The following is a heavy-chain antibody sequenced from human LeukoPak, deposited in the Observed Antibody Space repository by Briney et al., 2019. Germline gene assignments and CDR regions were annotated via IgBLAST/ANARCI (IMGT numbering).Heavy chain of an antibody. CDR3: AKEIHPRSSNGWPFDY. CDR1: GYSFSTHG. D-gene: IGHD6-19*01. V-gene: IGHV3-30*18. J-gene: IGHJ4*02. CDR2: ISYDGKVK. Sequence: GRSLRLSCVASGYSFSTHGMHWVRQAPGKGLEWVAVISYDGKVKHYTDSVKGRFTISRDNSRNTLYLQMNSLGTEDTALYYCAKEIHPRSSNGWPFDYWGQGTLVTVSS.